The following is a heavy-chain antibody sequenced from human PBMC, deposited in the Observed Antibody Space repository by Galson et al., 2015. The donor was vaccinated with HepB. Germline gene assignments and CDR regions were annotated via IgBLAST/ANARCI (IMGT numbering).Heavy chain of an antibody. CDR1: GYSFTSYW. D-gene: IGHD5-12*01. CDR3: ARHLSAPTEYSGYDYFDY. Sequence: QSGAEVKKPGESLRISCKGSGYSFTSYWISWVRQMPGKGLEWMGRIDPSDSYTNYSPSFQGHVTISADKSISTAYLQWSSLKASDTAMYYCARHLSAPTEYSGYDYFDYWGQGTLVTVSS. V-gene: IGHV5-10-1*01. J-gene: IGHJ4*02. CDR2: IDPSDSYT.